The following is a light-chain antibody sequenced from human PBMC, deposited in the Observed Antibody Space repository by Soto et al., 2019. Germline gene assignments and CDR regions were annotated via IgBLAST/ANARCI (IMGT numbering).Light chain of an antibody. CDR1: QNVGSY. CDR3: QQSYNTSLT. CDR2: AAS. V-gene: IGKV1-39*01. Sequence: DIQITQSPSSLSASVGDRITITCRASQNVGSYLSWYQQRSGTAPKLLIYAASNLQSGVSSRFSGSGSGTDFTLTISSLQPEDFATYFCQQSYNTSLTFGGGTKVDIK. J-gene: IGKJ4*01.